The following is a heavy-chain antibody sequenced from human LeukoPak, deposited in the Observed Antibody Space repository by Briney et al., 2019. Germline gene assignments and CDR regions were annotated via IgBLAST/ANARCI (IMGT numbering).Heavy chain of an antibody. CDR2: IYSPGTN. D-gene: IGHD3-22*01. Sequence: PSETLSLTCTVFAVSISSGDYYWSWIRQPAGKGLEWIGRIYSPGTNYNYNPSLKSRVTISIDTSKNQFSLKLTSVTAADTAVYYCARGIGTSYDSSRDAFDMWGQGTMVTVSS. CDR1: AVSISSGDYY. V-gene: IGHV4-61*02. CDR3: ARGIGTSYDSSRDAFDM. J-gene: IGHJ3*02.